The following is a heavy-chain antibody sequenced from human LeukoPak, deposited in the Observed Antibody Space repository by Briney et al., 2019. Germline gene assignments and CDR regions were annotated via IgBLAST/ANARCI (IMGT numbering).Heavy chain of an antibody. CDR2: ISYDGSNK. J-gene: IGHJ6*02. CDR3: ARDLAAAGTSYYYFGMDV. CDR1: GFTFSSYA. Sequence: PGRSLRLSCAASGFTFSSYAIHWVRQAPGKGLEWVSVISYDGSNKYYTDSVKGRFTISRNSSKNTLYLQMNRLRAEDTAVYYCARDLAAAGTSYYYFGMDVWGQGTTVTVSS. D-gene: IGHD6-13*01. V-gene: IGHV3-30-3*01.